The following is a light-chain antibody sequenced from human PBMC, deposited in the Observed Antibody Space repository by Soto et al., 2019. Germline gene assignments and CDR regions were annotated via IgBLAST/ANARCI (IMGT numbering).Light chain of an antibody. CDR2: DTS. V-gene: IGKV3-20*01. CDR3: QHYVTWPLT. J-gene: IGKJ4*01. CDR1: QSVSSSY. Sequence: EIVLTPSPGTLSLSPGERATLSCRASQSVSSSYLAWYQQKPGQAPRLLIYDTSIRATGVPARFSGSRSGAEFTLTISSLQPEDFAVYYCQHYVTWPLTFGGGTKVDIK.